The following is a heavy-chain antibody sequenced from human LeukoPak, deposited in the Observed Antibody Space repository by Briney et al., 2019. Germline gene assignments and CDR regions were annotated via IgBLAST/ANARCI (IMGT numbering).Heavy chain of an antibody. CDR2: IYTSGST. D-gene: IGHD6-13*01. CDR3: ARGRAAAGTSYYYYMDV. Sequence: SETLSLTCTVSGDSINSGGYYWSWIRQPPGKGLEWIGRIYTSGSTNYNPSLKSRVTISVDTSKNQFSLKLSSVTAADTAVYYCARGRAAAGTSYYYYMDVWGKGTTVTVSS. J-gene: IGHJ6*03. CDR1: GDSINSGGYY. V-gene: IGHV4-61*02.